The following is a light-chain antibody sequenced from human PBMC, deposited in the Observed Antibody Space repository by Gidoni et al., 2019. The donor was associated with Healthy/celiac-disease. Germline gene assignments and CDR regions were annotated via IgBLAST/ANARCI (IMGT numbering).Light chain of an antibody. CDR1: SLRSYY. Sequence: SSALTQDPAVSVAFGQTVRITCQGDSLRSYYASWYQQKPGQAPVLVIYGKNNRPSGIPDRCSGSSSGNTASLTITGAQEEDEADYYCNSRDSSGNHWVFGGGTKLTVL. V-gene: IGLV3-19*01. CDR3: NSRDSSGNHWV. CDR2: GKN. J-gene: IGLJ3*02.